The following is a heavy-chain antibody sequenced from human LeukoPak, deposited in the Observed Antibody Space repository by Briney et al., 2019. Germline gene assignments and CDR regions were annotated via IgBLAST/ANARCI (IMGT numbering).Heavy chain of an antibody. CDR3: ARGGSGGWGSRYYYYMDV. J-gene: IGHJ6*03. V-gene: IGHV1-8*03. CDR1: GYTFTSYD. Sequence: ASVKVSCKASGYTFTSYDINWVRQATGQGLEWMGWMNPNSGNTGYAQKFQGRVTITRNTSISTAYMELSSLRSEDTAVYYCARGGSGGWGSRYYYYMDVWGKGTTVTVSS. CDR2: MNPNSGNT. D-gene: IGHD6-19*01.